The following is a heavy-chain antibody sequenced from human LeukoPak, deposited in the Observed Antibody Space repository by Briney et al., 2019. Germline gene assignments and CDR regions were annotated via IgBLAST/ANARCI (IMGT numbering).Heavy chain of an antibody. J-gene: IGHJ4*02. V-gene: IGHV1-2*06. CDR2: INPNSGGT. CDR3: ARDGGIVGATLYYFYY. CDR1: GYTFTGYY. Sequence: GASVKVSCKASGYTFTGYYMHWVRQAPGQGLEWMGRINPNSGGTNYAQKFQGRVTMTRDTSISTAYMELSRLRSDDTAVYYCARDGGIVGATLYYFYYWGQGTLVTVSS. D-gene: IGHD1-26*01.